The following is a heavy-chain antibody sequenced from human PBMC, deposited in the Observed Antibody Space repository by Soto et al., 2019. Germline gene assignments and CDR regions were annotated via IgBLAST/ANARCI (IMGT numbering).Heavy chain of an antibody. V-gene: IGHV3-30*18. CDR3: AKPHKLYSSSWYGDFDY. CDR1: GFTFSSYG. CDR2: ISYDGSNK. D-gene: IGHD6-13*01. J-gene: IGHJ4*02. Sequence: QVQLVESGGGVVQPGRSLRLSCAASGFTFSSYGMHWVRQAPGKGLEWVAVISYDGSNKYYVDSVKGRFTISRDNSKNTLYLQMNSLRAEDTAVYYCAKPHKLYSSSWYGDFDYWGQGTLVTVSS.